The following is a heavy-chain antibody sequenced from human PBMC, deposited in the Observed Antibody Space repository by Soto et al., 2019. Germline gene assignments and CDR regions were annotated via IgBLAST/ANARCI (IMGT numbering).Heavy chain of an antibody. CDR1: GFTFSSYA. CDR3: AKDLDIAVAGTIDY. CDR2: ISGSGGST. D-gene: IGHD6-19*01. Sequence: GGSLRLSCAASGFTFSSYAMSWVRQAPGKGLEWVSAISGSGGSTYYADSVKGQFTISRDNSKNTLYLQMNSLRAEDTAVYYCAKDLDIAVAGTIDYWGQGTLVTVSS. J-gene: IGHJ4*02. V-gene: IGHV3-23*01.